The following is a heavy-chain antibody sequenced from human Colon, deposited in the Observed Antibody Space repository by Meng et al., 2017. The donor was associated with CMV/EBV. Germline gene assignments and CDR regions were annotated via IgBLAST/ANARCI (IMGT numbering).Heavy chain of an antibody. Sequence: LSLTCAASGLSLSHYAMHWVRQAPNKGLEWVAVMSHDGSNELYATSVKGRFAISSDNSKNTLYLNLSTLTADDTAVYYCARAAGGYSFGYPLDLWGQGTLVTVSS. CDR3: ARAAGGYSFGYPLDL. CDR2: MSHDGSNE. J-gene: IGHJ5*02. CDR1: GLSLSHYA. D-gene: IGHD3-22*01. V-gene: IGHV3-30*09.